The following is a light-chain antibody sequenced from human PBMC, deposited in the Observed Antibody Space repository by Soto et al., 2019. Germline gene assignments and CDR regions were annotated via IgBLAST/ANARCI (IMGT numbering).Light chain of an antibody. V-gene: IGKV1-9*01. J-gene: IGKJ1*01. CDR1: QGISSY. CDR2: AAS. Sequence: IQLTQSPSSLSASVGDRVTITCRASQGISSYLAWYQQKPGKAPKLLIYAASTLQSGVPARFSGSGSGTDFTLTISSLQPEDGATYYCQQLNSYPRTFGQGTKVEIK. CDR3: QQLNSYPRT.